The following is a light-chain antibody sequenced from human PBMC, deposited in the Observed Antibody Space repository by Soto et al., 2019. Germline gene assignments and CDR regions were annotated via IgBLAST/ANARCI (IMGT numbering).Light chain of an antibody. CDR3: HSYDSSLSAVV. J-gene: IGLJ3*02. CDR1: SSNIGAGYD. V-gene: IGLV1-40*01. CDR2: SNN. Sequence: QTVVTQPPSVSGAPGQRVTISCTGTSSNIGAGYDVHWYQQLPGKAPTLLIYSNNDRPSGVPDRFSGSKSGTSASLAITGLHADDEADYYCHSYDSSLSAVVFGGGTKLTVL.